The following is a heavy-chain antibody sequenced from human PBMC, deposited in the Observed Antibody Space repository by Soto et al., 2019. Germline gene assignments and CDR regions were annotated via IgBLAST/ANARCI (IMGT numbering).Heavy chain of an antibody. D-gene: IGHD2-15*01. V-gene: IGHV3-9*01. CDR1: GFTFDDYA. J-gene: IGHJ4*02. CDR2: ISANGGSI. CDR3: AKSGEPGVVAATSFDY. Sequence: EVQLVESGGSLVQPGKSLRLSCAASGFTFDDYAMHWVRQVPGKGLEWVSGISANGGSIRYGDSVKGRFTISRDNAKNSLFLQMNSLSAEDTALYYCAKSGEPGVVAATSFDYWGQGTLVTVSS.